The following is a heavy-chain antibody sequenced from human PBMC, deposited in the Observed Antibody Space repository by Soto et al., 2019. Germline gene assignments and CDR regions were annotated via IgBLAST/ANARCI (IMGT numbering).Heavy chain of an antibody. Sequence: GASVKVSCKASGYTFTRSRVSWVRQAPGQGPEWMGWISSYNGGTNYAQTFQGRVTMTTDTSTSTAYMELRSLRSDDTAVYYCAREGVAAYYYYDMDVWGQGNPLTVSS. V-gene: IGHV1-18*01. J-gene: IGHJ6*02. D-gene: IGHD2-15*01. CDR2: ISSYNGGT. CDR3: AREGVAAYYYYDMDV. CDR1: GYTFTRSR.